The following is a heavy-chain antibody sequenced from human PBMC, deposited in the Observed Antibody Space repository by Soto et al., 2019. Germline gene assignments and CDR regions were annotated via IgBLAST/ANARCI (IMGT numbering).Heavy chain of an antibody. CDR1: GGTFSSYS. Sequence: SMKVSCKASGGTFSSYSISWVRQAPGQGLEWKGGIIPIFGTANYAQKFQGRVTITADESTSTAFLELSSLRSEDTAVYYCARDRSSGYSYGYGIGFWFDPWGQGTLVTVSS. V-gene: IGHV1-69*13. J-gene: IGHJ5*02. CDR3: ARDRSSGYSYGYGIGFWFDP. CDR2: IIPIFGTA. D-gene: IGHD5-18*01.